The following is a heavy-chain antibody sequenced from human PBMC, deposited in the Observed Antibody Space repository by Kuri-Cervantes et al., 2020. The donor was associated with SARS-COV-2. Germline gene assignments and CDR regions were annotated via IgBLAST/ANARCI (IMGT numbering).Heavy chain of an antibody. CDR3: AKVKEGGSYYYFDY. CDR2: ISGSGGST. J-gene: IGHJ4*02. Sequence: GGSLRLSCAASGFTFSSYAMSWVRQAPGKGLEWVSAISGSGGSTYYADSVKGRFTISRDNSKNTLYLQMNSLRAEGTAVYYCAKVKEGGSYYYFDYWGQGTLVTVSS. D-gene: IGHD1-26*01. V-gene: IGHV3-23*01. CDR1: GFTFSSYA.